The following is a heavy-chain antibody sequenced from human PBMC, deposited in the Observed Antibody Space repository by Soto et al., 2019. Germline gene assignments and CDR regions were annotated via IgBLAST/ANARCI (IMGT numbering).Heavy chain of an antibody. CDR3: ARGPWIQLWGPGFYDYYYGMSG. CDR1: GGSFSGYY. Sequence: SETMSLTCAVYGGSFSGYYWSWIRQPPGKGLEWIGEINHSGSTNYNPSLKSRVTISVDTSKNQFSLKLSSVTAADTAVYYCARGPWIQLWGPGFYDYYYGMSGSGQGTTVTVSS. D-gene: IGHD5-18*01. J-gene: IGHJ6*02. CDR2: INHSGST. V-gene: IGHV4-34*01.